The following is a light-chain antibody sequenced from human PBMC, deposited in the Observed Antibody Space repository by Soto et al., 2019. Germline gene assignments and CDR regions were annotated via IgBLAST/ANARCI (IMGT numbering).Light chain of an antibody. CDR3: QQRTNWPPST. V-gene: IGKV3-11*01. CDR1: QRVGNY. CDR2: DTS. J-gene: IGKJ5*01. Sequence: EAVLTQSPATLSLSPGDRATLSCRASQRVGNYLAWYQQKPGQAPRLLIYDTSNRATGIPARFSGSGSGTDFTLTISSLEPEDFAVYYCQQRTNWPPSTFGQGTRLEIK.